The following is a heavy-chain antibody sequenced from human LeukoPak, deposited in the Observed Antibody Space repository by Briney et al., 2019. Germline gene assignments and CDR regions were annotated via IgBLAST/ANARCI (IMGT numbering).Heavy chain of an antibody. V-gene: IGHV3-23*01. CDR1: GFTFSSSA. D-gene: IGHD2-15*01. CDR3: AKAPVTSCRGAFCYPFDY. J-gene: IGHJ4*02. CDR2: ISGSGSGGST. Sequence: GGSLRLSCAASGFTFSSSAMSWVRQAPGKGLEWVSNISGSGSGGSTYYAASVRGRFTISRDTSRSTLYLQMNSLRAEDAAVYYCAKAPVTSCRGAFCYPFDYWGQGTLVTVSS.